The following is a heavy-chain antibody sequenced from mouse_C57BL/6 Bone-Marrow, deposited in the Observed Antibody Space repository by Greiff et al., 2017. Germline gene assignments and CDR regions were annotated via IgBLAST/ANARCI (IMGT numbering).Heavy chain of an antibody. J-gene: IGHJ4*01. Sequence: QVQLKESGAELMKPGASVKLSCKATGYTFTGSWIEWVKQRPGHGLEWIGEILPGSGSTNYNEKFKGKATFTADTSSNTAYMQLSSLTTEDSAIYYCAREGLPYAMDYWGQGTSVTVSS. D-gene: IGHD3-1*01. CDR2: ILPGSGST. CDR3: AREGLPYAMDY. CDR1: GYTFTGSW. V-gene: IGHV1-9*01.